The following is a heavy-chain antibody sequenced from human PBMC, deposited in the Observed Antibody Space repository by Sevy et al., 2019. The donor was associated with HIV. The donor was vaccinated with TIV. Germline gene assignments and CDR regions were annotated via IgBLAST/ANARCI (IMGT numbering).Heavy chain of an antibody. CDR2: IYYSGTT. J-gene: IGHJ4*02. Sequence: SETLSLTCTVSGGSISSSSYYWGWIRQPPGKGLEWHGSIYYSGTTYYNPSLKSRVTISVDTSKTQCSRKLSSVTAAYTAVYYCARQWYYDILTGYYNSYYFDYWGQGTLVTVSS. CDR1: GGSISSSSYY. CDR3: ARQWYYDILTGYYNSYYFDY. V-gene: IGHV4-39*01. D-gene: IGHD3-9*01.